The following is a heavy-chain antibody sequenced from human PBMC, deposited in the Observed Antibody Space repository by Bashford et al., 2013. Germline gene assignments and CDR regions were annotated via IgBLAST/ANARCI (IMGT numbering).Heavy chain of an antibody. CDR1: GGSFSGYY. CDR3: ARVTYRPFHYYVMDV. CDR2: SNHFGST. J-gene: IGHJ6*02. D-gene: IGHD3-16*01. V-gene: IGHV4-34*01. Sequence: LSLTCAVYGGSFSGYYWSWIRQPPGEGAGVELGKSNHFGSTNYNSSLKGRVTISVDTSKNEFSLKLSSVTAADTAVYYCARVTYRPFHYYVMDVVGPRHHGHRLL.